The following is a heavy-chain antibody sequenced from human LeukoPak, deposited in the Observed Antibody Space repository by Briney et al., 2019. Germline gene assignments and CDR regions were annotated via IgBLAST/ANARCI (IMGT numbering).Heavy chain of an antibody. D-gene: IGHD2-2*02. Sequence: ASVKVSCKASGYTFTGYYMHWVRQVPGQGLEWMGWINPNSGGTNYAQKFQGRATMTRDTSISTAYMELSRLRSDDTAVYYCAREGCSSTSCYTWGQGTLVTVSS. V-gene: IGHV1-2*02. CDR3: AREGCSSTSCYT. CDR2: INPNSGGT. J-gene: IGHJ5*02. CDR1: GYTFTGYY.